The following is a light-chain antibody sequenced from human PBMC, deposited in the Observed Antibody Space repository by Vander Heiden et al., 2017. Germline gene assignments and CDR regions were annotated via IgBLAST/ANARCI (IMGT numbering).Light chain of an antibody. V-gene: IGLV3-1*01. CDR2: QDY. J-gene: IGLJ2*01. CDR1: KLGDKY. CDR3: QAWDTRTADVV. Sequence: SYALTQPPSVSVSPGQTASITCSGDKLGDKYVCWYQQKPGQSPVLVIHQDYKRPSGIPERFSGSNSGNTATLTISGTQAMDEADYYCQAWDTRTADVVFGGGTKLTVL.